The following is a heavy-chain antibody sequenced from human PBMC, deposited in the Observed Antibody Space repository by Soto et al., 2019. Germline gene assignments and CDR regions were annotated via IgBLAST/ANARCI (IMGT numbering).Heavy chain of an antibody. J-gene: IGHJ4*02. V-gene: IGHV1-69*06. CDR3: AREDSSGYRFES. CDR2: IIPLFGAA. D-gene: IGHD3-22*01. CDR1: AGTFSTYI. Sequence: QVQLEQSGAEVKKPGSSVTVSCKVSAGTFSTYIISWVRQAPGHGLEWMGGIIPLFGAANYAQKFQGRVTITADKSTSTAYMELSSLRSEDTAIYYCAREDSSGYRFESRGQGTLVTVST.